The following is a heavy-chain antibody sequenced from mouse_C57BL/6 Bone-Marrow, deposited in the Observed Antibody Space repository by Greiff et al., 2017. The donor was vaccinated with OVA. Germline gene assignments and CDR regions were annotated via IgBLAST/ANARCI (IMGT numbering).Heavy chain of an antibody. CDR1: GYSFTGYY. D-gene: IGHD2-4*01. V-gene: IGHV1-42*01. CDR3: ARAKLRRRGFPYAMDY. CDR2: INPSTGGT. J-gene: IGHJ4*01. Sequence: EVHLVQSGPELVKPGASVKISCKASGYSFTGYYMNWVKQSPEKSLEWIGEINPSTGGTTYNQKFKAKATLTADKSSSTAYMQLKSLTSEDSAVYYCARAKLRRRGFPYAMDYWGQGTSVTVSS.